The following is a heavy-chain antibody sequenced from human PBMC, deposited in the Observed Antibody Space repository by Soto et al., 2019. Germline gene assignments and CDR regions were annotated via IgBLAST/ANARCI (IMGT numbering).Heavy chain of an antibody. CDR1: GFTFSASA. J-gene: IGHJ6*02. CDR2: IRSKVNSYAT. D-gene: IGHD3-9*01. Sequence: GSLRLSCAASGFTFSASAMHWVRQASGKGLEWVGRIRSKVNSYATAYAASVKGRFTIPRDDSKNTAYLQMDSLKTEDTAVYFCTRETIGLDYYYYYGMDVWGQGATVTVSS. CDR3: TRETIGLDYYYYYGMDV. V-gene: IGHV3-73*01.